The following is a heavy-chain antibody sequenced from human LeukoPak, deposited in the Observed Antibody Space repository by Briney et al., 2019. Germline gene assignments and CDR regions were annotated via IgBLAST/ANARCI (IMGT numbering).Heavy chain of an antibody. J-gene: IGHJ4*02. CDR1: GYTFTDYY. D-gene: IGHD3-22*01. Sequence: ASVKVSCKASGYTFTDYYMHWVRQAPGQGLEWMGWISAYNGDTNYAQKVQGRVTMTTDTSTTTAYMELRSLRSDDTAVYYCARDQGNGYLGDYWGQGTLITVSS. CDR2: ISAYNGDT. CDR3: ARDQGNGYLGDY. V-gene: IGHV1-18*04.